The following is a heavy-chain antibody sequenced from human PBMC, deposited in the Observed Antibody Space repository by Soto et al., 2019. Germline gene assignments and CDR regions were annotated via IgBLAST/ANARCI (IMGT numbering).Heavy chain of an antibody. CDR2: IYRTGNT. V-gene: IGHV4-4*02. CDR3: ARVRMAVAGASFDY. J-gene: IGHJ4*02. D-gene: IGHD6-19*01. CDR1: GGSISSDKW. Sequence: QVQLQESGPGLVKPSGTLSLTCAVSGGSISSDKWWSWVRQPPGKGLEWIGEIYRTGNTNYNPSLKSRVTISVDKSKNVFSLKLTSVTAADTAIYYCARVRMAVAGASFDYWGQGTLVTVSS.